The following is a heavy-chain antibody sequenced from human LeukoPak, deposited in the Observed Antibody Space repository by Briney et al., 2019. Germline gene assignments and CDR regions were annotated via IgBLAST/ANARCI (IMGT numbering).Heavy chain of an antibody. D-gene: IGHD3-10*01. J-gene: IGHJ4*02. Sequence: GRSLRLSCAASGFTFDDYAMHWVRQAPGKGLEWVSGISWNSGSIGYADSVKGRFTISRDNAKNSLYLRMNSLRAEDTALYYCTPITMVRGVFDYWGQGTLVTVSS. CDR3: TPITMVRGVFDY. CDR2: ISWNSGSI. V-gene: IGHV3-9*01. CDR1: GFTFDDYA.